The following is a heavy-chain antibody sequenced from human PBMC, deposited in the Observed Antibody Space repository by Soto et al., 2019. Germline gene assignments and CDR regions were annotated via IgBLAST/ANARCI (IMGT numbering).Heavy chain of an antibody. CDR2: ISAYNGNT. CDR3: ARDSSYGYGDNYYYGMDV. J-gene: IGHJ6*02. V-gene: IGHV1-18*01. CDR1: GYTFTSYG. Sequence: ASVKVSCKASGYTFTSYGISWVRQAPGQGLEWMGWISAYNGNTSYAQKLQGRVTMTTDTSTSTAYMELRSLRSDDTAVYYCARDSSYGYGDNYYYGMDVWGQGTTVTVSS. D-gene: IGHD5-18*01.